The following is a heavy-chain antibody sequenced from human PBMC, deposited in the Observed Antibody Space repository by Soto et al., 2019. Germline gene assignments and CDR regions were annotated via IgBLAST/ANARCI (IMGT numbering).Heavy chain of an antibody. CDR2: IIPIFGTA. D-gene: IGHD1-7*01. CDR3: ARSLPGTTSAFDI. J-gene: IGHJ3*02. V-gene: IGHV1-69*13. Sequence: SVKVSCKASGGTFSSYAISWVRQAPGQGLEWMGGIIPIFGTANYAQKFQGRVTITADESTSTAYMELSSLRSEDTAVYYCARSLPGTTSAFDIRGQGTMVTVSS. CDR1: GGTFSSYA.